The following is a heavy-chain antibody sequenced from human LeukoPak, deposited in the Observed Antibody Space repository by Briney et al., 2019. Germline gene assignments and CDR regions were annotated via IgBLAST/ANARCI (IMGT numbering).Heavy chain of an antibody. Sequence: SETLSLTCTVSGGSISSSSYYWGWIRQPPGKGLEWIGSIYYSGSTYYNPSLKSRVTISVDTSKNQFSLKLSSVTAADTAVYYCAGQESSGCYLRPRYMDVWGKGTTVTVSS. CDR2: IYYSGST. V-gene: IGHV4-39*01. J-gene: IGHJ6*03. CDR1: GGSISSSSYY. CDR3: AGQESSGCYLRPRYMDV. D-gene: IGHD6-19*01.